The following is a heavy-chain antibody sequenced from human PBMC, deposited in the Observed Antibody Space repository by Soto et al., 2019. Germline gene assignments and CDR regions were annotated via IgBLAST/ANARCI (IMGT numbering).Heavy chain of an antibody. J-gene: IGHJ4*02. CDR2: ISYDGSEK. D-gene: IGHD2-2*02. CDR3: AKSPNFYCSSPNCYKYYFDH. Sequence: GGSLRLSCAASGFTFNTYGMHWVRQAPGKGLEWVAVISYDGSEKYYVDSVKGRFTISKDNSKNTLYLQMNSLRPEDTAVYYCAKSPNFYCSSPNCYKYYFDHWGQGTRVTVAS. V-gene: IGHV3-30*18. CDR1: GFTFNTYG.